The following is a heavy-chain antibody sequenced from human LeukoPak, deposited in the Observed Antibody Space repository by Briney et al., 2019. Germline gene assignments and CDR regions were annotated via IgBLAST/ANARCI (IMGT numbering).Heavy chain of an antibody. D-gene: IGHD2-2*01. J-gene: IGHJ4*02. CDR2: INHSGST. V-gene: IGHV4-34*01. CDR1: GGSFSGYY. CDR3: ATSNLDCSSTSCYVGY. Sequence: PSETLSLTCAVYGGSFSGYYWSWIRQPPGKGLEWIGEINHSGSTNYNPSLKSRVTISVDTSKNQFSLKPSSVTAADTAVYYCATSNLDCSSTSCYVGYWGQGTLVTVSS.